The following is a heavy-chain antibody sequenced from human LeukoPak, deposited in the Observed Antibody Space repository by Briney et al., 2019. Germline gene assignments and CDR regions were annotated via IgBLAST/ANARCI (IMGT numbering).Heavy chain of an antibody. Sequence: GGSLRLSCAASGFTFSTYSMHWVRQAPGKGLEWVSSIRSGSTYINYADSVKGRFTISRDDAKKSLYLQMNSLRAEDTAVYYCARDYDSIHAFDIWGQGTMVTVSS. CDR1: GFTFSTYS. D-gene: IGHD5-12*01. CDR3: ARDYDSIHAFDI. J-gene: IGHJ3*02. V-gene: IGHV3-21*01. CDR2: IRSGSTYI.